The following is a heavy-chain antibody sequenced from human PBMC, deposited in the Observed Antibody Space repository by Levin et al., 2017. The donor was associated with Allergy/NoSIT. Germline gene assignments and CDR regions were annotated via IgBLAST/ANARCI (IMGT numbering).Heavy chain of an antibody. CDR3: AKVSGLGSSWDWYYYMDV. CDR2: ISSDGSNK. V-gene: IGHV3-30*18. D-gene: IGHD6-13*01. Sequence: GGSLRLSCAASGITFSDYGMHWVRQAPGKGLEWVAVISSDGSNKYYADSVKGRFTISRDNAKHTLNLQMNSLRTEDTAVYYCAKVSGLGSSWDWYYYMDVWGKGTTVTVSS. J-gene: IGHJ6*03. CDR1: GITFSDYG.